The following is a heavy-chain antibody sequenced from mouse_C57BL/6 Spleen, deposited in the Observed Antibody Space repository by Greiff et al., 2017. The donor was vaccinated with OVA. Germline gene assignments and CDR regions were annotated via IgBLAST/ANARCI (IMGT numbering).Heavy chain of an antibody. Sequence: QVQLQQSGAVLVKPGASVKISCKASGYAFSSYWMNWVKQRPGQGLEWIGQIYPGDGDTNYNGKFKGKATLTADKSSSTAYMQISSLTSEDSAVYFCARSGDDSGYYDGWGTGTTVTVSS. V-gene: IGHV1-80*01. D-gene: IGHD2-12*01. CDR1: GYAFSSYW. J-gene: IGHJ1*03. CDR3: ARSGDDSGYYDG. CDR2: IYPGDGDT.